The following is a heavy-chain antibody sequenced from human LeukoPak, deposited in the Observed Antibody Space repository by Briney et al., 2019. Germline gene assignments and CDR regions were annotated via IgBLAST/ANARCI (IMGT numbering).Heavy chain of an antibody. CDR3: ARGATISETGYFDF. D-gene: IGHD5-24*01. J-gene: IGHJ4*03. Sequence: PSETLSLTCAVYGGSFSRYYWSWIRQSPGKGLEWIAEIDHRGDTNYNPSVKSRVTISVDTSNNQFSLKVRSRRAADTAVYYCARGATISETGYFDFWGQGTLVTVSS. V-gene: IGHV4-34*01. CDR1: GGSFSRYY. CDR2: IDHRGDT.